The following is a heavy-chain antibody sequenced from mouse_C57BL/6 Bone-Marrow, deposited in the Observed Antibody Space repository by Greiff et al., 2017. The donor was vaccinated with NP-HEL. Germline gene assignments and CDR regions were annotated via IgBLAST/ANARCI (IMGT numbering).Heavy chain of an antibody. CDR1: GYTFTSYW. J-gene: IGHJ1*03. D-gene: IGHD2-4*01. V-gene: IGHV1-74*01. CDR2: IHPSDSDT. CDR3: AISPPYDYDDGNWYFDV. Sequence: QVQLQQPGAELVKPGASVKVSCKASGYTFTSYWMHWVKQRPGQGLEWIGRIHPSDSDTNYNQKFKGKATLTVDKSSSTAYMQLSSLTSEDSAVYYGAISPPYDYDDGNWYFDVWGTGTTVTVSS.